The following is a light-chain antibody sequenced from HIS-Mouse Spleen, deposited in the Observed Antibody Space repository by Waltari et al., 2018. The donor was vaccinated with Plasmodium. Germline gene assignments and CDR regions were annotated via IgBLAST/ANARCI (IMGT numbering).Light chain of an antibody. J-gene: IGKJ3*01. CDR1: QSVSRSY. CDR2: GAS. Sequence: EIVLTQSPGTLSLSPGERATLPCRASQSVSRSYLAWYQQKPGQAPRLLIYGASSRATGIPDRFSGSGSGTDFTLTISRLEPEDFAVYYCQQYGSSRVTFGPGTKVDIK. V-gene: IGKV3-20*01. CDR3: QQYGSSRVT.